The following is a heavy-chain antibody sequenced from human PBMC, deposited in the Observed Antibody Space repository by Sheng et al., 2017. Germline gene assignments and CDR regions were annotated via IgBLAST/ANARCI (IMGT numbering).Heavy chain of an antibody. Sequence: QVQLVQSGAEVKKPGASVKVSCKASGYTFTSYDINWVRQATGQGLEWMGWMNPNSGNTGYAQKFQGRVTITRNTSISTAYMELSSLRSEDTAVYYCARGGVITMIAKAYYYYYMDVWGKGTTVTVSS. CDR2: MNPNSGNT. J-gene: IGHJ6*03. D-gene: IGHD3-22*01. V-gene: IGHV1-8*03. CDR3: ARGGVITMIAKAYYYYYMDV. CDR1: GYTFTSYD.